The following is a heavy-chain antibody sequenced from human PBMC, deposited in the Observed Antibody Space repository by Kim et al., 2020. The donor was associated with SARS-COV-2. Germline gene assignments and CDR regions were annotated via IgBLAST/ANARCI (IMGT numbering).Heavy chain of an antibody. CDR1: GFTFSTSW. D-gene: IGHD3-16*02. CDR3: AKLPYRCGDY. J-gene: IGHJ4*02. CDR2: TNMDGSER. Sequence: GGSLRLSCVASGFTFSTSWMGWVRQAPGKGLEWVANTNMDGSERYYVDSVKGRFTISRDNCVNSLYLQMNSLTIEDTSVYYCAKLPYRCGDYWGQGTQVDVS. V-gene: IGHV3-7*03.